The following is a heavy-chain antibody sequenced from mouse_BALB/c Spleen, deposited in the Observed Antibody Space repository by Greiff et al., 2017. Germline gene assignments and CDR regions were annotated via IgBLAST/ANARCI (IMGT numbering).Heavy chain of an antibody. CDR2: INPSTGYT. D-gene: IGHD2-14*01. CDR1: GYTFTSYW. V-gene: IGHV1-7*01. J-gene: IGHJ3*01. Sequence: VQLQQSGAELAKPGASVKMSCKASGYTFTSYWMHWVKQRPGQGLEWIGYINPSTGYTEYNQKFKDKATLTADKSSSTAYMQLSSLTSEDSAVYYCARDRYPFAYWGQGTLVTVSA. CDR3: ARDRYPFAY.